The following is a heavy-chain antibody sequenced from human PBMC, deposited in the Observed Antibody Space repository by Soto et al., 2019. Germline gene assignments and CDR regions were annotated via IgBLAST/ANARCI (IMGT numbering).Heavy chain of an antibody. J-gene: IGHJ4*02. D-gene: IGHD2-2*01. CDR3: ARAHAPTLPFDS. Sequence: PSETLSLTCTVSGDSIRNVYWSWIRQPPGKGLEWIGFIYHSGNAKYNPSLKSRVAMSADSSKNQISLSLNSVTAADSAVYFCARAHAPTLPFDSWGQGTLVTVSS. V-gene: IGHV4-59*13. CDR2: IYHSGNA. CDR1: GDSIRNVY.